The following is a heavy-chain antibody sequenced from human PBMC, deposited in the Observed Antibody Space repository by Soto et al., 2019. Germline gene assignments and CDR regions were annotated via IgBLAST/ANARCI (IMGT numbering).Heavy chain of an antibody. V-gene: IGHV3-23*01. J-gene: IGHJ4*02. CDR2: ISGSGGST. CDR3: AEHYDSSGLEY. Sequence: GGSLRLSCAASGFTFSSYAMSWVRQAPGKGLEWVSAISGSGGSTYYADSVKGRFTISRDNSKNTLYLQRNSLRAEDTAVYYCAEHYDSSGLEYWGQGTLVTVSS. D-gene: IGHD3-22*01. CDR1: GFTFSSYA.